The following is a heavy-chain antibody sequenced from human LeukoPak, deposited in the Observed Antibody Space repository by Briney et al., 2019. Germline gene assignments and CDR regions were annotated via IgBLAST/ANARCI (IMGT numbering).Heavy chain of an antibody. V-gene: IGHV3-9*03. CDR2: ISWNSGII. D-gene: IGHD6-19*01. Sequence: SARLSCAAYGFTFDDYAMHWVRPATGKGREWVSGISWNSGIIVYADYVKGRFTISRDNAKNSLYLQMNSLRPEDMALYYCAKDYRAVAGTGGAFDYWGQGTLVTVSS. CDR3: AKDYRAVAGTGGAFDY. J-gene: IGHJ4*02. CDR1: GFTFDDYA.